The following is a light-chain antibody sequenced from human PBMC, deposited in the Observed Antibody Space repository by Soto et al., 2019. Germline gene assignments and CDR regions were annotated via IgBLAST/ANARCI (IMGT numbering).Light chain of an antibody. V-gene: IGKV3-20*01. J-gene: IGKJ5*01. CDR1: QSISSS. CDR2: DAS. Sequence: IVLTQSPVTLSFSPCEIATLSCRASQSISSSLAWYQQKPGLAPTLLISDASNRASGVPDRFTGGGSGTDFSLTIRRLEPEDFALYYCQQYVGSPITFGQGTRLEIK. CDR3: QQYVGSPIT.